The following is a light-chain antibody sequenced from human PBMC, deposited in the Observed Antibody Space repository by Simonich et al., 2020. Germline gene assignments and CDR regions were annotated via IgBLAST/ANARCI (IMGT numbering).Light chain of an antibody. CDR3: QQYYSTPWT. CDR1: QSVSRN. J-gene: IGKJ1*01. V-gene: IGKV3-15*01. CDR2: GAS. Sequence: EIVMTQSPATLSVSPGERATLSCRASQSVSRNLAWNQHKPGQAPRILIYGASTRAPGIPARFSGRGSGTEFTLTISSLQSEDVAVYYCQQYYSTPWTFGQGTKVEIK.